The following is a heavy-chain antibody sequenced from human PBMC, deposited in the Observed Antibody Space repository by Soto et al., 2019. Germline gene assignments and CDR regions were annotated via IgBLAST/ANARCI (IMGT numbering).Heavy chain of an antibody. D-gene: IGHD3-10*01. CDR1: GFSFRSYG. V-gene: IGHV3-64D*06. Sequence: GSLRLSCSASGFSFRSYGMHWVRQAPGKGLEPLSAISSTGGSTYYADSVKGGFTISRDNSKNMLYLQMNSLTIEDTAVYFCVKGSGFRSLHYLDYWGQGTPVTVSS. CDR2: ISSTGGST. J-gene: IGHJ4*02. CDR3: VKGSGFRSLHYLDY.